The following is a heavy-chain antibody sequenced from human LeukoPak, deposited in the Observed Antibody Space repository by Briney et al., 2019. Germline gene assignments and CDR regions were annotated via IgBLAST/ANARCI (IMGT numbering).Heavy chain of an antibody. CDR3: ARGLRGP. V-gene: IGHV4-34*01. D-gene: IGHD3-10*01. J-gene: IGHJ4*02. CDR1: GGSFSGYY. CDR2: INHSGST. Sequence: SETLSLTCAVYGGSFSGYYWSWIRQPPGKGLEWIGEINHSGSTNYNPSLKSRVTISVDTSKNQFSLKLSSVTAADTAVYYCARGLRGPRGQGTLVTVSS.